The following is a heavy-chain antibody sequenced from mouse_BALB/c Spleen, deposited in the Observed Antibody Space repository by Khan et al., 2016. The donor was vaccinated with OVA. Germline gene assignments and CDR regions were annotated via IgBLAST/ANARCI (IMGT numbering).Heavy chain of an antibody. CDR1: GYTFTDYV. CDR2: IYPGSDST. J-gene: IGHJ3*01. D-gene: IGHD1-3*01. V-gene: IGHV1-77*01. Sequence: VQLQESGPELVKPGASVKMSCKASGYTFTDYVMNWVKQRTGQGLEWIGQIYPGSDSTYYNEKFKGKATLTADRSSSTAYMQLSNLTSEDSADYVGARGGWEVVAYWGQGTLVTVAA. CDR3: ARGGWEVVAY.